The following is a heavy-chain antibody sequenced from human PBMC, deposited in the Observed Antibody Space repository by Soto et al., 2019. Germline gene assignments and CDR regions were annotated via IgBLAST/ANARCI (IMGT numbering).Heavy chain of an antibody. CDR1: GFTFRDSA. CDR3: SRPNDNGDYDWYFDL. Sequence: PGGSLRLSCAASGFTFRDSALHRVRQASGKGLEWVGRIRNKVNDYATIYAASVKGRFTISRDDSTNTAYLQMNNLRTEDTAVYYCSRPNDNGDYDWYFDLWGRGTPVTVSS. D-gene: IGHD4-17*01. CDR2: IRNKVNDYAT. V-gene: IGHV3-73*01. J-gene: IGHJ2*01.